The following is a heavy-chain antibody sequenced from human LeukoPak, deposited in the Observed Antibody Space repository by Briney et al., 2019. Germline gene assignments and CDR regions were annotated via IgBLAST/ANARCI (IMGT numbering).Heavy chain of an antibody. Sequence: ASVKVSCKASGYTFTSDVISWVREAPRQGRGWRGWISAYNGDTNYTQKLHGRVTMTTDTSTSTAYMELRSLRSDDTAVYYCASGASSGYYHYYYMDVWGKGTTVTVAS. V-gene: IGHV1-18*01. J-gene: IGHJ6*03. CDR2: ISAYNGDT. D-gene: IGHD3-22*01. CDR1: GYTFTSDV. CDR3: ASGASSGYYHYYYMDV.